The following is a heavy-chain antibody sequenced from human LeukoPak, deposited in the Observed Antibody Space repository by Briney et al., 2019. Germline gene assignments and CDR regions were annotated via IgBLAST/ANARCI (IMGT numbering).Heavy chain of an antibody. V-gene: IGHV4-34*01. CDR2: INHSGST. D-gene: IGHD2-15*01. CDR1: GGSFSDYY. CDR3: ARGPITLVAAMRHWFDP. Sequence: SETLSLTCAVYGGSFSDYYWSWIRQLPGKGLEWIGEINHSGSTNYNPSLKSRVTISVDTSKNQFSLKLSSVTAADTAVYYCARGPITLVAAMRHWFDPWGQGTLVTVSS. J-gene: IGHJ5*02.